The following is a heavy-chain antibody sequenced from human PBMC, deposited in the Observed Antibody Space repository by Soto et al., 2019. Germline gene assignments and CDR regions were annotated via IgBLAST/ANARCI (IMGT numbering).Heavy chain of an antibody. CDR2: IIPIFGTA. J-gene: IGHJ4*02. D-gene: IGHD5-18*01. Sequence: RASVKVSCKASGGTFSSYAISWVRQAPGQGLEWMGGIIPIFGTANYAQKFQGRVTITADESTSTAYMELSSLRSEDTAVYYCARDPSRGYSYGIDDYWGQGTLVTVSS. V-gene: IGHV1-69*13. CDR1: GGTFSSYA. CDR3: ARDPSRGYSYGIDDY.